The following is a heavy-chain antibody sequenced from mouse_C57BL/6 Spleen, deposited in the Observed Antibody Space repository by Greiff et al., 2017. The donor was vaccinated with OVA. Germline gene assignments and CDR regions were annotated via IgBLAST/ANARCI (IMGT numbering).Heavy chain of an antibody. Sequence: QVQLQQSGAELMKPGASVKLSCKATGYTFTGYWIEWVMQRTGHGLEWIGAILPGSGSTNYHEKFKGKATLTADTSSKTAYMQLSSLTTEDSALYYCARVLLRSFAYWGQGTLVTVSA. CDR1: GYTFTGYW. CDR3: ARVLLRSFAY. D-gene: IGHD1-1*01. V-gene: IGHV1-9*01. J-gene: IGHJ3*01. CDR2: ILPGSGST.